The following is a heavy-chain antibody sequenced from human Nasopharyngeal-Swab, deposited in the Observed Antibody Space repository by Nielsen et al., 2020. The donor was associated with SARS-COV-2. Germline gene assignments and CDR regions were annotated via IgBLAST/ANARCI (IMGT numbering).Heavy chain of an antibody. D-gene: IGHD5-24*01. J-gene: IGHJ3*02. V-gene: IGHV3-23*01. CDR2: ISGSGGST. CDR3: ARDGRGRGDGYNYNPTDAFDI. Sequence: GGSLRLSCAASGFTFSSYGMHWVRQAPGKGLEWVSAISGSGGSTYYADSVKGRFTISRDNSKNTLYLQMNSLRAEDTAVYYCARDGRGRGDGYNYNPTDAFDIWGQGTMVTVSS. CDR1: GFTFSSYG.